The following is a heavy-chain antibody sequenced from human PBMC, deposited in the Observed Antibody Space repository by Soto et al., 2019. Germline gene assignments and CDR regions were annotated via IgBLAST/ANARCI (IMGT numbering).Heavy chain of an antibody. J-gene: IGHJ4*02. Sequence: TLSLTCAVSGGSFSGYYWTWVRQSPQRGLEYIGEIFHDGTANYYPSFERRVAMSVDTSRNQFSLKLTSVTAADTAVYFCARLVYDTRLNYMYFDFWGPGTLVTVSS. D-gene: IGHD3-10*01. CDR1: GGSFSGYY. CDR2: IFHDGTA. CDR3: ARLVYDTRLNYMYFDF. V-gene: IGHV4-34*10.